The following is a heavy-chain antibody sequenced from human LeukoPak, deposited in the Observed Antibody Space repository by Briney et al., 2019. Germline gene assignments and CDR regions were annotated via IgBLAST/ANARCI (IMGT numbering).Heavy chain of an antibody. D-gene: IGHD6-19*01. CDR3: ARGRTPWLVSYYYYMDV. J-gene: IGHJ6*03. CDR2: TYYRSKWYN. Sequence: SQTLSLTCAISRDSVSSNSAAWNWIRQSPSRGLEWLGRTYYRSKWYNDYAVSVKSRITINPDTSKNQFSLQLNSVTPEDTAVYYCARGRTPWLVSYYYYMDVWGKGTTVTVSS. V-gene: IGHV6-1*01. CDR1: RDSVSSNSAA.